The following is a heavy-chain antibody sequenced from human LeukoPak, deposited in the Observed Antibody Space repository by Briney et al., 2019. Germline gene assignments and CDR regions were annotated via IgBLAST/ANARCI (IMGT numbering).Heavy chain of an antibody. CDR3: ARDPPTDSGYDY. CDR1: GGSISSGGYY. V-gene: IGHV4-30-2*01. J-gene: IGHJ4*02. CDR2: IYHSGSI. Sequence: SQTLSLTCTVSGGSISSGGYYWSWIRQPPGKGLEWIGYIYHSGSIYYNPSLKSRVTISVDRSKNQFSLKLSSVTAADTAVYYCARDPPTDSGYDYWGQGTLVTVSS. D-gene: IGHD5-12*01.